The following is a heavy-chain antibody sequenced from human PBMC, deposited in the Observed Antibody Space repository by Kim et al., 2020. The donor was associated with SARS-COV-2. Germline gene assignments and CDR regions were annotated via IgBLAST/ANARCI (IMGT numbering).Heavy chain of an antibody. V-gene: IGHV3-64D*09. J-gene: IGHJ6*02. CDR3: VETVTNYYYYGMDV. D-gene: IGHD4-4*01. Sequence: DSVKGRFTISRDNSKNTLYLQMSSLRAEDTAVYYCVETVTNYYYYGMDVWGQGTTVTVSS.